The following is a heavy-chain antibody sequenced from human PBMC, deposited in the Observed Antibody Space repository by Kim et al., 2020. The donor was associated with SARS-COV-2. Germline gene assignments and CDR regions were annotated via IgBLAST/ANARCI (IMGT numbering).Heavy chain of an antibody. J-gene: IGHJ3*02. CDR1: GFTFDDYA. CDR3: AKDISFRSGPDAFDI. CDR2: ISWNSGSI. V-gene: IGHV3-9*01. Sequence: GGSLRLSCAASGFTFDDYAMHWVRQAPGKGLEWVSGISWNSGSIGYADSVKGRFTISRDNAKNSLYLQMNSLRAEDTALYYCAKDISFRSGPDAFDIWGQGTMVTVSS. D-gene: IGHD1-26*01.